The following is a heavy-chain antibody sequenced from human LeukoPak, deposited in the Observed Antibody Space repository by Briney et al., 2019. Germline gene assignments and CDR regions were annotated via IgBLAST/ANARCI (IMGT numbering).Heavy chain of an antibody. J-gene: IGHJ4*02. CDR3: ARGMTNYDFWSGPNAYFDY. CDR2: IYTSGST. V-gene: IGHV4-61*02. Sequence: SETLSLTCTVSGGSISSGSYYWSWIRPANGKGLEGIGRIYTSGSTNYNPSLKSRITISVDTSKNHFSLKLSCVTAADTAVYFCARGMTNYDFWSGPNAYFDYWGQGTLVTLSS. CDR1: GGSISSGSYY. D-gene: IGHD3-3*01.